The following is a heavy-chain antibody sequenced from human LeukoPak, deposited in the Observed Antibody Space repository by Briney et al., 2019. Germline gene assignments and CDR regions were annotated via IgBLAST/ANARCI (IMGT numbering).Heavy chain of an antibody. CDR1: GDSIRSYY. V-gene: IGHV4-59*01. CDR3: ARGNYYDSPYDY. CDR2: IYYSGST. Sequence: SETLSLTCTVSGDSIRSYYWSWIRQPPGRGLEWIGYIYYSGSTNYNPTLKSRVTISVDTSKNQFSLKLSSVTAADTAVYYCARGNYYDSPYDYWGQGTLVTVSS. J-gene: IGHJ4*02. D-gene: IGHD3-22*01.